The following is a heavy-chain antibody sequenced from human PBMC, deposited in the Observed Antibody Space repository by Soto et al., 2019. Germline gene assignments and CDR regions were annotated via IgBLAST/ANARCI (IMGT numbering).Heavy chain of an antibody. CDR3: ARARGYSSSWYGPNTKYYYYYYMDV. J-gene: IGHJ6*03. Sequence: PSETLSLTCTVSGGSISNSSYLWGWIRQPPGKGLQWIGSVSHIGSTNYNPSLKSRLTISLDTSKTQFSLKLSSVTAADTAVYYCARARGYSSSWYGPNTKYYYYYYMDVWGKGTTVTVSS. V-gene: IGHV4-39*01. CDR2: VSHIGST. D-gene: IGHD6-13*01. CDR1: GGSISNSSYL.